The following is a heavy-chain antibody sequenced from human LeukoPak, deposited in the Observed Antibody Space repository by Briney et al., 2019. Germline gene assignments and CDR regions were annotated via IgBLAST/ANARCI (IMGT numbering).Heavy chain of an antibody. CDR2: ISSSSSYI. CDR3: AKGRRAPLVGTITKSWIDY. CDR1: GFTFSSYS. V-gene: IGHV3-21*04. J-gene: IGHJ4*02. D-gene: IGHD1-7*01. Sequence: SGGSLRLSCAASGFTFSSYSMNWVRQAPGKGLEWVSSISSSSSYIYYADSVKGRFTISRDNSKNTLYLQMNSLRAGDTAVYYCAKGRRAPLVGTITKSWIDYWGQGTLVTVSS.